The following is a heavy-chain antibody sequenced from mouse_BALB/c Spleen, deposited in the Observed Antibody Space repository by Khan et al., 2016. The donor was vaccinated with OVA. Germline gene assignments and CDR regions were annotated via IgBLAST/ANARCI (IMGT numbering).Heavy chain of an antibody. J-gene: IGHJ3*01. CDR1: GFNFSTYG. Sequence: EVELVESGGDLMKPGGSLKLSCAASGFNFSTYGMSWVRQPPDKRLEWVATINSDGYYTYYPDSVQGRFTISRNNAQNTLYLQMSSLKSEDTAMYYCASHLTGSFAYWGQGTLVTVSA. CDR2: INSDGYYT. V-gene: IGHV5-6*01. CDR3: ASHLTGSFAY. D-gene: IGHD4-1*01.